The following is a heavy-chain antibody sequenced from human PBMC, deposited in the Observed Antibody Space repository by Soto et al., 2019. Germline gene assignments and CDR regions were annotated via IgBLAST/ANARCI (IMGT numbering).Heavy chain of an antibody. V-gene: IGHV3-23*01. CDR2: ITWSGRDT. J-gene: IGHJ4*02. D-gene: IGHD2-8*01. CDR1: GFTFRNSV. Sequence: GGSLRLSCAASGFTFRNSVLSWVRQAPGKGLDWVSGITWSGRDTYYAYSVKGRFTISRDNSKKMVFLQMNSLRAEDTALYYCAKNGLDHSTSAIHXWGPVTLLTVSX. CDR3: AKNGLDHSTSAIHX.